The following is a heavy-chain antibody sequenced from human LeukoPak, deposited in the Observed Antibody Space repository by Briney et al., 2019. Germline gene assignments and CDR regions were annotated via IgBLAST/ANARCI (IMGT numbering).Heavy chain of an antibody. CDR2: ISTYSGYT. CDR3: ARDPVHFYDSSGYWTY. Sequence: ASVKVSCKASGYAFTSYGISWVRQAPGQGLEWMGWISTYSGYTNFAQKFQGRVTMTTEKSTSTAYMELRSLRSDDTAVYYCARDPVHFYDSSGYWTYWGQGTLVTVSS. D-gene: IGHD3-22*01. J-gene: IGHJ4*02. CDR1: GYAFTSYG. V-gene: IGHV1-18*01.